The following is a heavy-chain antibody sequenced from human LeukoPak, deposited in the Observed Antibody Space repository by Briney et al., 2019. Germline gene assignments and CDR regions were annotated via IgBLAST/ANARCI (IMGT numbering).Heavy chain of an antibody. Sequence: PGRSLRLSCAASGFTFSSYAMHWVRQAPGKGLEWVAVISYDGSNKYYADSVKGRFTISRDNSKNTLYLQMNSLRAEDTAVYYCARAMGATGTFDYWGQGTLVTVSS. CDR2: ISYDGSNK. D-gene: IGHD1-26*01. J-gene: IGHJ4*02. V-gene: IGHV3-30-3*01. CDR1: GFTFSSYA. CDR3: ARAMGATGTFDY.